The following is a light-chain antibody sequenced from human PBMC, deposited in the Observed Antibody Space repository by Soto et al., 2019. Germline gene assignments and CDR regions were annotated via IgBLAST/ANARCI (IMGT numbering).Light chain of an antibody. CDR2: AAS. J-gene: IGKJ1*01. CDR3: QHYYTYPWT. V-gene: IGKV1-8*01. CDR1: QGISSY. Sequence: AIRMTQSPSSFSASTRDRVTITCRASQGISSYLAWYQQKPGKAPKLLISAASTLQSGVPSRFSGSGSGTDFTLTVSGLQSEDSATYYCQHYYTYPWTFGQGTKVEIK.